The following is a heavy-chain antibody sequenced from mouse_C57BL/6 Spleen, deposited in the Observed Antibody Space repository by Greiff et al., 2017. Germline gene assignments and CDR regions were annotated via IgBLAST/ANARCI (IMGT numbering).Heavy chain of an antibody. Sequence: QVQLQQPGAELVKPGASVKLSCKASGYTFTSYWMHWVKQRPGQGLEWIGMIHPNSGSTNYNEKFKSKATLTVDKSSSTADMQLSSLTSEDSAVYYCARGYDGYYGWFAYWGQGTLVTVSA. V-gene: IGHV1-64*01. J-gene: IGHJ3*01. CDR3: ARGYDGYYGWFAY. CDR1: GYTFTSYW. CDR2: IHPNSGST. D-gene: IGHD2-3*01.